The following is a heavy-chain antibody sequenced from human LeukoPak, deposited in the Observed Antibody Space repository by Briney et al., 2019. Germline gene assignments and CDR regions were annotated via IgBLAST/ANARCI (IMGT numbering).Heavy chain of an antibody. CDR3: ARAAQNWNNAPYFDF. J-gene: IGHJ4*02. V-gene: IGHV4-31*03. Sequence: SETLSLTCTVSDGSISSGGYYWSWIRQHPGTGLEWIGYIYYSGTTYYNPSLKRRLTISIDTSKNQFSLKVTSVTAAGTAVYYCARAAQNWNNAPYFDFWGQGTLVTVSS. CDR1: DGSISSGGYY. CDR2: IYYSGTT. D-gene: IGHD1/OR15-1a*01.